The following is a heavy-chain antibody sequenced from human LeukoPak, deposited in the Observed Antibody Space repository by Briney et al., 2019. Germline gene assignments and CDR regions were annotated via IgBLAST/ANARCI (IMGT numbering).Heavy chain of an antibody. CDR2: IYYSGST. V-gene: IGHV4-59*08. Sequence: SETLSLTCTVSGGSISSYYWSWIRQPPGKGLEWIGYIYYSGSTNCNPSLKSRVTISVDTSKNQFSLKLSSVTAADTAVYYCARVRTTYRNFDYWGQGTLVTVSS. J-gene: IGHJ4*02. CDR1: GGSISSYY. CDR3: ARVRTTYRNFDY. D-gene: IGHD1-26*01.